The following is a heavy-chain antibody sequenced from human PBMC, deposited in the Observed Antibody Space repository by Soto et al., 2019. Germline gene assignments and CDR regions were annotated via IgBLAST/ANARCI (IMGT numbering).Heavy chain of an antibody. CDR2: INAGNGNT. J-gene: IGHJ4*02. Sequence: ASVKVSCKASGYTFTGYAMHWVRQAPGQRLEWMGWINAGNGNTKYSQKFQGRVTITRDTSASTAYMELSSLRSEDTAVYYCVRVGDFWIGYCYGYWGQGTLVTVSS. CDR3: VRVGDFWIGYCYGY. CDR1: GYTFTGYA. V-gene: IGHV1-3*01. D-gene: IGHD3-3*01.